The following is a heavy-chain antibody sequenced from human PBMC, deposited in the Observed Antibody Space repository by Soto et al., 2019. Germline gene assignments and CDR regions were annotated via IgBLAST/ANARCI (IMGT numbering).Heavy chain of an antibody. CDR3: ARGRNIVVVPAALARERYYYYGMDV. D-gene: IGHD2-2*01. J-gene: IGHJ6*02. Sequence: SVKVSCKASGGTFSSYAISWVLQAPGQGLEWMGGIIPIFGTANYAQKFQGRVTITADESTSTAYMELSSLRSEDTAVYYCARGRNIVVVPAALARERYYYYGMDVWGQGTTVTVSS. CDR1: GGTFSSYA. CDR2: IIPIFGTA. V-gene: IGHV1-69*13.